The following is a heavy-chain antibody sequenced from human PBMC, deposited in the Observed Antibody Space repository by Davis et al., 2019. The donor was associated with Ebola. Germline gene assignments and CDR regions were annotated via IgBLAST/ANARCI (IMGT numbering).Heavy chain of an antibody. CDR2: IYYRGTT. J-gene: IGHJ2*01. V-gene: IGHV4-39*01. Sequence: GSLRLSCTVSGDSINSDTYYWGWIRQPPGKELEWIGNIYYRGTTYYNPSLKRRVTISLDTSKSHVSLKLGSVTAADTAVYYCARTTYGGYEYFDLWGRGTLVTVSS. CDR3: ARTTYGGYEYFDL. D-gene: IGHD4-17*01. CDR1: GDSINSDTYY.